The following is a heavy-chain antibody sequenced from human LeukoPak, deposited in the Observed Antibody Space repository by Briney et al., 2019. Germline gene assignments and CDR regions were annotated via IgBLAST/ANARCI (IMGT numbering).Heavy chain of an antibody. CDR3: ARGTTISGSQSPYDAFDI. CDR1: GFIFSQFW. D-gene: IGHD1-26*01. J-gene: IGHJ3*02. Sequence: GGSLRLSCAGSGFIFSQFWMQWVRQVPGKGLVWVSRINGDGSSTNYADSVKGRFTISRDNAKNSLYLQMNSLRAEDTAVYYCARGTTISGSQSPYDAFDIWGQGTMVTVSS. V-gene: IGHV3-74*01. CDR2: INGDGSST.